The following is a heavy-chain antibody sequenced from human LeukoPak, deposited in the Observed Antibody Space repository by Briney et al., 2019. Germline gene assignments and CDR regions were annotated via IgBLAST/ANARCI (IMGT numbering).Heavy chain of an antibody. CDR3: ARGGFKGEWLLNYYYGMDV. CDR1: GGSFSGYY. CDR2: INHSGST. V-gene: IGHV4-34*01. Sequence: PSETLSLTCAVYGGSFSGYYWSWIRQPPGKGLEWIGEINHSGSTNYNPSLKSRVTISVDTSKNQFSLKLSSVTAADTAVYYCARGGFKGEWLLNYYYGMDVWGQGTTVTVSS. D-gene: IGHD3-3*01. J-gene: IGHJ6*02.